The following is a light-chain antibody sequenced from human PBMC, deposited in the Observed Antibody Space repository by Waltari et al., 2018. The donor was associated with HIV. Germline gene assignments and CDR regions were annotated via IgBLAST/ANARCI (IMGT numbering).Light chain of an antibody. CDR1: DSTIGSHA. CDR3: AAWDDGLNGVI. J-gene: IGLJ2*01. Sequence: QSVLTQSPSVSEAPGQSVTISCSGSDSTIGSHAVTWYQQLPGKPPRLLVYNDDLILSGVSDRLSASKSGTSASLAINDLQSEHESHYYCAAWDDGLNGVIFGGGTKVTVL. CDR2: NDD. V-gene: IGLV1-36*01.